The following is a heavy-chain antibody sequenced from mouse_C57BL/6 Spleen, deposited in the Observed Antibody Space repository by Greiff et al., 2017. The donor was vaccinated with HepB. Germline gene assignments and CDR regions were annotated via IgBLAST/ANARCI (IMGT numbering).Heavy chain of an antibody. D-gene: IGHD1-2*01. CDR1: GYSITSGYY. CDR3: ARDGLRPWGYFDV. CDR2: ISYDGSN. J-gene: IGHJ1*03. Sequence: EVQLQESGPGLVKPSQSLSLTCSVTGYSITSGYYWNWIRQFPGNKLEWMGYISYDGSNNYNPSLKNRISITRDTSKNQFFLKLNSVTTEDTATYYCARDGLRPWGYFDVWGTGTTVTVSS. V-gene: IGHV3-6*01.